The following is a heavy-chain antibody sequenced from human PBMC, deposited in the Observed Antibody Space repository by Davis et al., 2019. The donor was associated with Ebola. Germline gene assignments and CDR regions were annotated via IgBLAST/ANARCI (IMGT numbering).Heavy chain of an antibody. V-gene: IGHV3-7*01. CDR1: GFTFSSYW. CDR3: ARWVISVLYAGWFDP. J-gene: IGHJ5*02. CDR2: IKQDGSEK. D-gene: IGHD2-8*01. Sequence: GESLKISCAASGFTFSSYWMSWVRQAPGKGLEWVANIKQDGSEKYYVDSVKGRFTISRDNAKNSLYLQMNSLRAEDTAVYYCARWVISVLYAGWFDPWGQGTLVTVSS.